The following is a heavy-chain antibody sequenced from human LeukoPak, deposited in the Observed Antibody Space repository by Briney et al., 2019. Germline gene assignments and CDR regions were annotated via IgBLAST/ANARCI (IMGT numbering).Heavy chain of an antibody. D-gene: IGHD6-13*01. J-gene: IGHJ5*02. V-gene: IGHV4-34*01. CDR2: INHSGST. CDR3: ARWGRVAAAAFDP. CDR1: GGSFSGYY. Sequence: SETPSLTCAVSGGSFSGYYWGWIRPPPGKGLEWIGEINHSGSTNYNPSLKSRVTISVDTSKNQFSLKLSSVTAADTAVYYCARWGRVAAAAFDPWGQGTLVTVSS.